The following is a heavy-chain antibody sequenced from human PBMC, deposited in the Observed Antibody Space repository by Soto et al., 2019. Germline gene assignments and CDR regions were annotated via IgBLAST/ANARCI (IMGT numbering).Heavy chain of an antibody. V-gene: IGHV3-33*01. D-gene: IGHD3-16*01. Sequence: GGSLRLSCAASGFTLSSYGMHWVRQAPGKGLEWVAVIWYDGSNKYYADSVKGRFTISRDNSKNTLYLQMNSLRAEDTAVYYCARDWGRGGCLDYWGQGTLVTVSS. CDR1: GFTLSSYG. CDR3: ARDWGRGGCLDY. CDR2: IWYDGSNK. J-gene: IGHJ4*02.